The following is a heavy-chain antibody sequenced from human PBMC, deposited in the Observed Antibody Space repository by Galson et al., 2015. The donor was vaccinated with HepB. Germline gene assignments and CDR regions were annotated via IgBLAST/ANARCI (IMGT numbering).Heavy chain of an antibody. D-gene: IGHD4-11*01. CDR1: GGTFSSYA. J-gene: IGHJ6*02. V-gene: IGHV1-69*17. CDR3: ASTTVTTTQYYYYGMDV. Sequence: QSGAEVKKPGESLKVSCKASGGTFSSYAISWVRQAPGQGLEWMGGIIPIFGIANYAQKFQGRVTITADKSTSTAYMELSSLRSEDTAVYYCASTTVTTTQYYYYGMDVWGQGTTVTVSS. CDR2: IIPIFGIA.